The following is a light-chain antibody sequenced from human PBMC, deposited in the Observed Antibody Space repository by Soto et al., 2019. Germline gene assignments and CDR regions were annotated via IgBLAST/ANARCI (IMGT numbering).Light chain of an antibody. J-gene: IGKJ3*01. CDR1: QSVRNNY. Sequence: EIVLTQSPGTLSLSPGERATLSCRASQSVRNNYLAWYQQKPGQAPRLLIYAASSRVTGIPDRFSGSGSGTDFTPTISRLEPEDFAVYYCQQYGTSPPLTFGPGTKVDVK. CDR3: QQYGTSPPLT. CDR2: AAS. V-gene: IGKV3-20*01.